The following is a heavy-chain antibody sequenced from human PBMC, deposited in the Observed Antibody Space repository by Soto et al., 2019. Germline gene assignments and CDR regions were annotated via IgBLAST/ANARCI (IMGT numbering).Heavy chain of an antibody. J-gene: IGHJ5*01. D-gene: IGHD3-9*01. CDR2: ISGSGAST. CDR1: GFTFSSYA. CDR3: AKGTDIWPPDWFDS. V-gene: IGHV3-23*01. Sequence: GGSLRLSCAASGFTFSSYAMSWVRQAPGREPEWVSGISGSGASTFQIGSVRGRFIVSRDNSKNTLYLQMNSLSAEDTAVYYCAKGTDIWPPDWFDSWGQGTLVTVSS.